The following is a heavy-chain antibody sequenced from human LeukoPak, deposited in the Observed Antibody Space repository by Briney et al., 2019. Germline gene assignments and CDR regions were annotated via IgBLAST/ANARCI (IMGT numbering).Heavy chain of an antibody. V-gene: IGHV3-23*01. D-gene: IGHD3-9*01. CDR3: AKWGDYDVLTGYYVSDY. CDR2: ITGSGGNT. J-gene: IGHJ4*02. Sequence: GASLRLSCAASGFTFSSYAMSWVRQAPGKGLEWVSAITGSGGNTYYADSVKGRFTISRDNSKNRVFLQMNSLRAEDTAVYYCAKWGDYDVLTGYYVSDYWGQGTLVTVSS. CDR1: GFTFSSYA.